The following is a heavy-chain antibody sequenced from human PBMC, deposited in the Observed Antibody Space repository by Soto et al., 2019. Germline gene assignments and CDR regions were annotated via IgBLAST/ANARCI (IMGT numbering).Heavy chain of an antibody. CDR1: GFTFSSYG. Sequence: PGGSLRLSCAASGFTFSSYGMPWVRQATGKGLEWVAVISYDGSNKYYADSVKGRFTISRDNSKNTLYLQMNSLRAEDTAVYYCAKERVGESPRWFCISTSCANRGSYYGMDVWGQGTTVTVSS. D-gene: IGHD2-2*01. CDR3: AKERVGESPRWFCISTSCANRGSYYGMDV. J-gene: IGHJ6*02. V-gene: IGHV3-30*18. CDR2: ISYDGSNK.